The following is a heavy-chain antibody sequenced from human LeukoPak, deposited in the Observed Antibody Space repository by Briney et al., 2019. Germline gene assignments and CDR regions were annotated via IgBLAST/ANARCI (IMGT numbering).Heavy chain of an antibody. CDR1: GGTFSSYA. Sequence: ASVMVSCKASGGTFSSYAISWVRQAPGQGLEWMGGIIPIFGTANYAQKFQGRVTITADESTSTAYMELSSLRSEDTAVYYCARDEGFCTNGVCSYFDYWGQGTLVTVSS. V-gene: IGHV1-69*13. CDR2: IIPIFGTA. CDR3: ARDEGFCTNGVCSYFDY. D-gene: IGHD2-8*01. J-gene: IGHJ4*02.